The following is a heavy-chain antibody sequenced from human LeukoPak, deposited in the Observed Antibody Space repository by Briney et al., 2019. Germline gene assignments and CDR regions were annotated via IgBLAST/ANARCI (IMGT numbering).Heavy chain of an antibody. CDR2: MNPNSGNT. CDR3: ARDLTAFDI. J-gene: IGHJ3*02. CDR1: GYTFTCYY. V-gene: IGHV1-8*02. Sequence: ASVKVSCKASGYTFTCYYMHWVRQAPGQGLEWMGWMNPNSGNTGYAQKFQGRVTMTRNTSISTAYMELSSLRSEDTAVYYCARDLTAFDIWGQGTMVTVSS.